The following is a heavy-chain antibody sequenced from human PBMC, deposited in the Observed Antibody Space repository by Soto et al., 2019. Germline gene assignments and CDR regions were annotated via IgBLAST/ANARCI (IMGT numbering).Heavy chain of an antibody. J-gene: IGHJ4*02. CDR2: INPNSGGT. CDR1: GYTFSDYY. D-gene: IGHD1-1*01. Sequence: QVQLVQSGAEVRKPGASVKVSCKASGYTFSDYYIHWVRQAPGQGREWMGWINPNSGGTKYAPKFQGGVTMTRDTYITKAYMELSRLRSGDTAVYYCAREPATAKPEGVDFWGQGTLVTVSS. CDR3: AREPATAKPEGVDF. V-gene: IGHV1-2*02.